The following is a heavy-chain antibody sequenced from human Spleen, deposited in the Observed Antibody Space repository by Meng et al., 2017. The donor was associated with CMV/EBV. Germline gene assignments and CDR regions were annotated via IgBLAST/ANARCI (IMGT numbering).Heavy chain of an antibody. V-gene: IGHV1-18*01. Sequence: YRFTNYGISWVRQAPGQGLEWMGWISNYNDNTNYAQKLQGRVTMTRDASTSTAYMELRSLRSDDTAVYYCAREGNYYDSSGYYWFDPWGQGTLVTVSS. CDR2: ISNYNDNT. J-gene: IGHJ5*02. D-gene: IGHD3-22*01. CDR1: YRFTNYG. CDR3: AREGNYYDSSGYYWFDP.